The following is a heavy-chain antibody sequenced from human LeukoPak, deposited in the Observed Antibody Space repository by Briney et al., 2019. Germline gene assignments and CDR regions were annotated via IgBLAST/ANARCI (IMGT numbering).Heavy chain of an antibody. CDR2: INYSGNT. Sequence: KPSETLSLTCTVSGGSIRSNYWSWIRQTPGKGLEWIAYINYSGNTNNNPSLKSRVTISIDTSKCQFSLKLSSVTAADTAIYYCARHGQDTGNFYAHFDYWGQGTLVTVSS. D-gene: IGHD1-26*01. CDR1: GGSIRSNY. J-gene: IGHJ4*02. CDR3: ARHGQDTGNFYAHFDY. V-gene: IGHV4-59*08.